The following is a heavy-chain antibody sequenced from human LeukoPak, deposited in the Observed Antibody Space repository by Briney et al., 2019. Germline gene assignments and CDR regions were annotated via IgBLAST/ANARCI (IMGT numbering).Heavy chain of an antibody. CDR1: GFTFDDYA. CDR3: AKDVGGRRQTPTSGMDV. CDR2: ISWNSGSI. V-gene: IGHV3-9*01. J-gene: IGHJ6*02. Sequence: PGRSLRLSCAASGFTFDDYAMHWVRQAPGKGLEWVSGISWNSGSIGYADSVKGRFTISRDNAKNSLYLQMNSLRAEDTALYYCAKDVGGRRQTPTSGMDVWGQGTTVTVFS. D-gene: IGHD1-26*01.